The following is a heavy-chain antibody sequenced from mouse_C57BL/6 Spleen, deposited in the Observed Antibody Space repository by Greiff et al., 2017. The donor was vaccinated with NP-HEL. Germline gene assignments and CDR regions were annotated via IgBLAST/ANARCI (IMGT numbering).Heavy chain of an antibody. J-gene: IGHJ3*01. CDR1: GYTFTDYY. V-gene: IGHV1-19*01. CDR3: TSHYYGSSTGFAY. Sequence: VQLQQSGPVLVKPGASVKMSCKASGYTFTDYYMNWVKQSHGKSLEWIGVINPYNGGTSYNQKFKGKATLTVDKSSSTAYMELNSLTSEDSAVYYCTSHYYGSSTGFAYWGQGTLVTVSA. D-gene: IGHD1-1*01. CDR2: INPYNGGT.